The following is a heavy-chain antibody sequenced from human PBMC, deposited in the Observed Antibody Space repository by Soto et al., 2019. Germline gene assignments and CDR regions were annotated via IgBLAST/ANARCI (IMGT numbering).Heavy chain of an antibody. J-gene: IGHJ4*02. CDR2: IYTSGST. D-gene: IGHD3-22*01. CDR1: GGSISSYY. V-gene: IGHV4-4*07. CDR3: ASAVYYYDSSGYYYPFFY. Sequence: LSLTCTVSGGSISSYYWSWIRQPAGKGLEWIGRIYTSGSTNYNPSLKSRVTMSVDTSKNQFSLKLSSVTAADTAVYYCASAVYYYDSSGYYYPFFYWGQGTLVTVSS.